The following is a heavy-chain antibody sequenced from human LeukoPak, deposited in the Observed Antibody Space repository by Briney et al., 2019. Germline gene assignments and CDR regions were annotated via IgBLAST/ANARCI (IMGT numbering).Heavy chain of an antibody. D-gene: IGHD4-17*01. V-gene: IGHV3-21*06. CDR1: GFTFSRYS. Sequence: GGSLRLPRAASGFTFSRYSMNWVRQAPGKGLEWVSIIASGGGHPYYGDSVKGRFTISRDNARNLLYLEMSSLRVDDTAVYYCSTVGSAATVLASYVHWGQETLVTVYS. J-gene: IGHJ4*02. CDR2: IASGGGHP. CDR3: STVGSAATVLASYVH.